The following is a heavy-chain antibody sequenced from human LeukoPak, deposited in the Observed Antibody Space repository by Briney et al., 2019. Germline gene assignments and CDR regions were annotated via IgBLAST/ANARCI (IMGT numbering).Heavy chain of an antibody. Sequence: HPGGSLRLSCAASGFTFSSYAMSWVRQAPGKGLEWVSAISGSGGSTYYADSVKGRFTISRDNSKNTLYLQMNSLRAEDTAVYYCAKDGMVRGVIIDYFDYWGQGTLVTVSS. V-gene: IGHV3-23*01. CDR3: AKDGMVRGVIIDYFDY. D-gene: IGHD3-10*01. CDR1: GFTFSSYA. J-gene: IGHJ4*02. CDR2: ISGSGGST.